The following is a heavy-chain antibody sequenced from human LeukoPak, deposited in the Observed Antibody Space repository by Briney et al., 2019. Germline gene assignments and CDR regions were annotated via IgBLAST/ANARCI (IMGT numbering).Heavy chain of an antibody. Sequence: GGTLRLSCAASGFTFSSYSTNWVRQAPGKGLEWVSAISGSGVSTYYAGSVKGRFTVSRDNSKNTLYLQMSSLRAEDTAVYYCAKDERNWNYNLASQTYDWGQGTLVTVSS. CDR1: GFTFSSYS. V-gene: IGHV3-23*01. J-gene: IGHJ4*02. CDR3: AKDERNWNYNLASQTYD. D-gene: IGHD1-7*01. CDR2: ISGSGVST.